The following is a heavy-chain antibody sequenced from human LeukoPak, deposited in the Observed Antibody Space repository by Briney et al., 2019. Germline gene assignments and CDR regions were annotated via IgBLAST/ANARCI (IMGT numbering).Heavy chain of an antibody. CDR1: GFTFDDYA. V-gene: IGHV3-43*02. D-gene: IGHD3-22*01. J-gene: IGHJ4*02. Sequence: GGSLRLSCAASGFTFDDYAVHWVRQALGKGLEWVSLISGDGGSTYYADSVKGRFTISRDNSKNSLYLQMNSLRTEDTALYYCAKDTIYDSSGYYHVWGQGTLVTVSS. CDR3: AKDTIYDSSGYYHV. CDR2: ISGDGGST.